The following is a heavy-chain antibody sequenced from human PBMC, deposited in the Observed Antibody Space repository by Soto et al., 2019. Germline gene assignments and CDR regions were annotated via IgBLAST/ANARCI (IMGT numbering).Heavy chain of an antibody. CDR2: IKQDGSEK. V-gene: IGHV3-7*01. CDR3: AGGDPYCTGSGATWHPHWFDP. Sequence: EVQLVESGGGLVQPGGSLRLSCAASGFSFSTYWMSWVRQAPGKGLEWVANIKQDGSEKYYVASVKGRFTISRDNAKNSMYLQMNSLRVEDAAVYYCAGGDPYCTGSGATWHPHWFDPWGQGTLVTVSS. D-gene: IGHD2-8*02. J-gene: IGHJ5*02. CDR1: GFSFSTYW.